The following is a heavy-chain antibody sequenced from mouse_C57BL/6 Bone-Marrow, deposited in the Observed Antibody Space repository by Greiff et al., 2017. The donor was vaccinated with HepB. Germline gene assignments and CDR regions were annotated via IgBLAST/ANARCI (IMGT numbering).Heavy chain of an antibody. Sequence: EVKVEESGPGLVKPSQSLSLTCSVTGYSITSGYYWNWIRQFPGNKLEWMGYISYDGSNNYNPSLKNRISITRDTSKNQFFLKLNSVTTEDTATYYCARDDYYDYDNYAMDYWGQGTSVTVSS. CDR1: GYSITSGYY. CDR2: ISYDGSN. D-gene: IGHD2-4*01. J-gene: IGHJ4*01. V-gene: IGHV3-6*01. CDR3: ARDDYYDYDNYAMDY.